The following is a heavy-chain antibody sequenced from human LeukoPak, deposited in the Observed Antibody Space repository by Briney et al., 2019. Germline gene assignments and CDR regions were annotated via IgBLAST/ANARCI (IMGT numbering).Heavy chain of an antibody. V-gene: IGHV3-66*01. J-gene: IGHJ6*02. CDR1: GFTVSSNY. D-gene: IGHD2-21*02. CDR3: ARDSAYCGGDCYPVSYFYGMDV. Sequence: GGSLRLSCAASGFTVSSNYMSWVRQAPGKGLEWVSVIYSGGSTYYADSVKGRFTISRDNSKNTLYLQMNSLRAEDTAVYYCARDSAYCGGDCYPVSYFYGMDVWGQGTTVTVPS. CDR2: IYSGGST.